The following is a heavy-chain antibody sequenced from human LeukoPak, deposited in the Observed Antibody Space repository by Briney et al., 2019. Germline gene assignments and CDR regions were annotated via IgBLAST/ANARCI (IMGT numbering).Heavy chain of an antibody. D-gene: IGHD6-13*01. Sequence: KPSETLSLTCTVSGGSISSSSYYWGWIRQPPGKGLEWIGSIYYSGSTYYNPSLKSRVTISVDTSKNQFSLKLSSVTAADTAVYYCARHKVGPSSSSTFGRRGGSKTDYWGQGTLVTVSS. CDR2: IYYSGST. V-gene: IGHV4-39*01. CDR3: ARHKVGPSSSSTFGRRGGSKTDY. J-gene: IGHJ4*02. CDR1: GGSISSSSYY.